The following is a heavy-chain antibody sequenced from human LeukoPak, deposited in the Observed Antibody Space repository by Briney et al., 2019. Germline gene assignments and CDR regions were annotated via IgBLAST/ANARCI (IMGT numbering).Heavy chain of an antibody. Sequence: SQTLSLTCTVSGGSFSSGDYYWSWIRQPPGKGLEWIAYIYYSGSTYYNPSLKSRVSISVDTSKNQFSLELTSVTAADTAVYHCARGGCSGGSCREGYFDYWGQGTLVTVSS. CDR1: GGSFSSGDYY. D-gene: IGHD2-15*01. J-gene: IGHJ4*02. CDR3: ARGGCSGGSCREGYFDY. V-gene: IGHV4-30-4*01. CDR2: IYYSGST.